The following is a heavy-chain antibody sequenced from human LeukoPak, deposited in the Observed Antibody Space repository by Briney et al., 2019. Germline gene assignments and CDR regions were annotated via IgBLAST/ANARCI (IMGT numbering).Heavy chain of an antibody. CDR1: GGSISSSSYY. D-gene: IGHD1-26*01. CDR3: ARRLAGVGATGGWFDP. J-gene: IGHJ5*02. V-gene: IGHV4-39*01. CDR2: MYYSGST. Sequence: SETLSLTCTVSGGSISSSSYYWGWIRQPPGKGLEWIGSMYYSGSTYYNPSLKSRVTISVDTSKNLFSLKLSSVTAADTAVYYCARRLAGVGATGGWFDPWGQGTLVTVSS.